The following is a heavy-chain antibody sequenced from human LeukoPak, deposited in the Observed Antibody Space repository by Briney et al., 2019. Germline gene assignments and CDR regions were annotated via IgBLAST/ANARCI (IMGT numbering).Heavy chain of an antibody. CDR1: GFTFSSYA. J-gene: IGHJ6*03. CDR2: ISGSGGST. Sequence: GGSLRLSCAASGFTFSSYAMSWVRQAPGKGLEWVSAISGSGGSTYYADSVKGRFTISRDNSKNTLYLQMNSLRAEGTAVYYCAKDPYNWNYYYYMDVWGKGTTVTVSS. V-gene: IGHV3-23*01. CDR3: AKDPYNWNYYYYMDV. D-gene: IGHD1-20*01.